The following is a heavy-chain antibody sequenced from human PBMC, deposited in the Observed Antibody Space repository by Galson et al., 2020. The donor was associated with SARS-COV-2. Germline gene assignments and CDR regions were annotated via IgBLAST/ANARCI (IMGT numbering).Heavy chain of an antibody. Sequence: SLKISCAASGFTFEDYSMHWVRKRPGRGLEWVALIDRSSGSRVHADSVRGRFSISRDNARNTLYLQMNSLRVDDTAFYYCGKGNGPGAYITDYFGQGTLVTVSS. CDR3: GKGNGPGAYITDY. CDR2: IDRSSGSR. J-gene: IGHJ4*02. D-gene: IGHD2-2*02. CDR1: GFTFEDYS. V-gene: IGHV3-9*01.